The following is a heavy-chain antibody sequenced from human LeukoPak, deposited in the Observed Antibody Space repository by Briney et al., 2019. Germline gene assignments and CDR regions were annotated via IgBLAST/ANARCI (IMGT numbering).Heavy chain of an antibody. D-gene: IGHD6-13*01. Sequence: SETLSLTCTVSGGSISSYYWSWIRQPAGKGLEWIGRIYTSGSTNYNPSLKSRVTISVDTSKNQFSLKLSSVTAADTAVYYCARRIAAAGSYNWFDPWGQGTLVTVSS. V-gene: IGHV4-4*07. CDR2: IYTSGST. CDR1: GGSISSYY. CDR3: ARRIAAAGSYNWFDP. J-gene: IGHJ5*02.